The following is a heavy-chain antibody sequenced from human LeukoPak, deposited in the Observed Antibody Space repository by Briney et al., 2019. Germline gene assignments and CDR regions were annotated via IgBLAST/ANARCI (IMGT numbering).Heavy chain of an antibody. CDR3: ARDGDWNDGRVY. D-gene: IGHD1-1*01. Sequence: GGSLRLSCAASGFNFSSCSMDWVRQAPGKGLEWVSYISSSSSTIYYADSVKGRFTISRDNAKNSLYLQMNSLRDEDTAVYYCARDGDWNDGRVYWGQGTLVTVSS. CDR1: GFNFSSCS. V-gene: IGHV3-48*02. CDR2: ISSSSSTI. J-gene: IGHJ4*02.